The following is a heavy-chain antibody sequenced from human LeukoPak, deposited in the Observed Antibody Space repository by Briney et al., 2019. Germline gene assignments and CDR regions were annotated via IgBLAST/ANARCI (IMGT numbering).Heavy chain of an antibody. J-gene: IGHJ4*02. CDR3: ARSRDPDSSGLFDY. Sequence: SETLSLTCTVSGGSISNYYWSWIRQPAGKGLEWIGRVFASGSPHYNPSLESRVTMSLDASKNQFSLKVNSVTAADTAVYYCARSRDPDSSGLFDYWGPRTLVTVSS. CDR2: VFASGSP. V-gene: IGHV4-4*07. D-gene: IGHD3-22*01. CDR1: GGSISNYY.